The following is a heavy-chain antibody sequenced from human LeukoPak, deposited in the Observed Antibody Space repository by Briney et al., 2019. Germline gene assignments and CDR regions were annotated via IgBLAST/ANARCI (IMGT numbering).Heavy chain of an antibody. CDR3: ARGYSGYDRVDY. CDR2: IYYSGST. Sequence: PSETLSLTCTVSGGSISSYYWSWIRQPPGEGLEWIGYIYYSGSTNYNPSLKSRVTISVDTSKNQFSLKLSSVTAADTAVYYCARGYSGYDRVDYWGQGTLVTVSS. D-gene: IGHD5-12*01. J-gene: IGHJ4*02. CDR1: GGSISSYY. V-gene: IGHV4-59*01.